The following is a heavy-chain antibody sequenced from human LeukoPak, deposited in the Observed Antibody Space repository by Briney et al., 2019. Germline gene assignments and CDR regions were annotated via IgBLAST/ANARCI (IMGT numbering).Heavy chain of an antibody. V-gene: IGHV3-23*01. CDR1: GFTFSSYA. Sequence: GGSLRLSCAASGFTFSSYAVTWVRQAPGKGLEWVSGITGSGDTTFYADSVKGRFTISRDNSKNTLYLQMNSLRADDTAVYYCAKQDIRSSGWYDRGQGTLVTVSS. CDR2: ITGSGDTT. D-gene: IGHD6-13*01. J-gene: IGHJ4*02. CDR3: AKQDIRSSGWYD.